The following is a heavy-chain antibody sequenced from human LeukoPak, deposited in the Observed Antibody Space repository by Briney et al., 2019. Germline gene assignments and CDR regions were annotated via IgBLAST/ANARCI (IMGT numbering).Heavy chain of an antibody. Sequence: PGGSLRLSCAASGLTFSSYAMGWVRQAPGKGLEWVSAISGSGSNIYYADSVKGRFTISRDNSKNTVYLQMNSLRAEDTAVYYCAKDRYSSNWLGAFDYWGQGTLVTVSS. V-gene: IGHV3-23*01. CDR1: GLTFSSYA. J-gene: IGHJ4*02. D-gene: IGHD6-13*01. CDR2: ISGSGSNI. CDR3: AKDRYSSNWLGAFDY.